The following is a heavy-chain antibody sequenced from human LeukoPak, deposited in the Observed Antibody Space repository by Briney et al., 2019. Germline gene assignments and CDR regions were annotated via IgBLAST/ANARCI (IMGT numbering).Heavy chain of an antibody. Sequence: GGSLRLSCAASGFTFSSYSMNWARQAPGKGLEWVSSISSSSSYLYYADSVKGRFTISRDNAKNSLYLQMNSLRAEDTAVYYCARVSDGYYMDVWGKGTTVTVSS. CDR1: GFTFSSYS. V-gene: IGHV3-21*01. J-gene: IGHJ6*03. CDR2: ISSSSSYL. CDR3: ARVSDGYYMDV.